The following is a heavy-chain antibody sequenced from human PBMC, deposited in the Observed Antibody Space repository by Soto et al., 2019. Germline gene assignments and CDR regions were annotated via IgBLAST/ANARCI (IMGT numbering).Heavy chain of an antibody. CDR2: IIPIFGTA. Sequence: SVKVSCKASGGTFSSYAISWVRQAPGQGFEWMGGIIPIFGTANYAQKFQGRVTITADESTSTAYMELSSLRSEDTAVYYCAHDSRDRYYYYYYGMDVWGQGTTVTVSS. CDR1: GGTFSSYA. CDR3: AHDSRDRYYYYYYGMDV. J-gene: IGHJ6*02. D-gene: IGHD3-3*01. V-gene: IGHV1-69*13.